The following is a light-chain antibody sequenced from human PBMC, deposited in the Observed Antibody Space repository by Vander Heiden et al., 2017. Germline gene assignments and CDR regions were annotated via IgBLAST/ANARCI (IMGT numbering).Light chain of an antibody. J-gene: IGKJ2*01. Sequence: DIVMTQSPDSLAVYLGERATINCKSSQSVLYSSNNKNYVAWYQQKPGQPPKLLIYWTSTRESGVPDRFSGSGSGTDFTLTISSLQAEDVAVYYCQQDDSTPYTFGQGTKLEIK. V-gene: IGKV4-1*01. CDR1: QSVLYSSNNKNY. CDR2: WTS. CDR3: QQDDSTPYT.